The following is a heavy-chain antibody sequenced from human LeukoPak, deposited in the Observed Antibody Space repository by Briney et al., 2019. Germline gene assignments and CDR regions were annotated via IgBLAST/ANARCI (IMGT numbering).Heavy chain of an antibody. CDR3: ARDGAHTAMVPPDY. Sequence: KSSETLSLTCTVSGGSISSSSYSWGWIRQPPGKGLEWIGNIYYSGSTYYNPSLKSRVTISVDTSKNQFSLKLSSVTAADTAVYYCARDGAHTAMVPPDYWGQGTLVTVSS. J-gene: IGHJ4*02. D-gene: IGHD5-18*01. V-gene: IGHV4-39*07. CDR2: IYYSGST. CDR1: GGSISSSSYS.